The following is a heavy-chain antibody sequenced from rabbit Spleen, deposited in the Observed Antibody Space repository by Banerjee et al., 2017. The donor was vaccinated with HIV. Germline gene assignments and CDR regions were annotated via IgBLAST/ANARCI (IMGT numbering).Heavy chain of an antibody. Sequence: QEQLVESGGGLVQPGASLTLTCTASGFSFSSSYDMCWVRQAQGRGLEWIGCIYTGNNKNYYASWAKGRFTISKTSSTMVTLQMTSLTVADTATYFCARDLTDVIGWNFGWWGQGTLVTVS. V-gene: IGHV1S45*01. D-gene: IGHD4-1*01. CDR1: GFSFSSSYD. J-gene: IGHJ3*01. CDR3: ARDLTDVIGWNFGW. CDR2: IYTGNNKN.